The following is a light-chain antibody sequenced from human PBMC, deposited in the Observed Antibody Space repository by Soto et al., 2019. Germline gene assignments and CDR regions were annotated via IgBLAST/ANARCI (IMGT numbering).Light chain of an antibody. CDR2: AAS. V-gene: IGKV1-39*01. Sequence: DIQMTQSPSSLSASVGDRVTITCRASQSIVTYLNWYLQKPGKAPKLLIYAASNLQSGVPSRFSGSASGTDFTLTISSLQPEDFATYYCQQSYTTPRTFGGGTKVDIK. J-gene: IGKJ4*01. CDR3: QQSYTTPRT. CDR1: QSIVTY.